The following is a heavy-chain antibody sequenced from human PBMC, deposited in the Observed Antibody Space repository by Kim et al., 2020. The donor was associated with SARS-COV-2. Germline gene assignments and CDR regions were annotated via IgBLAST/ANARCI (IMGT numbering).Heavy chain of an antibody. J-gene: IGHJ4*02. CDR2: ISYDGSNK. D-gene: IGHD2-2*01. CDR3: AKDRVRSQLYAHY. Sequence: GGSLRLSCAASGFTFSSYGMHWVRQAPGKGLEWVAVISYDGSNKYYADSVKGRFTISRDNSKNTLYLQMNSLRAEDTAVYYCAKDRVRSQLYAHYWGQGTLVTVSS. V-gene: IGHV3-30*18. CDR1: GFTFSSYG.